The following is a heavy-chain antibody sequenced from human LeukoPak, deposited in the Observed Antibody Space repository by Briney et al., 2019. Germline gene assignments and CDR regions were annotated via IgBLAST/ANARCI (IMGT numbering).Heavy chain of an antibody. CDR2: IWYDGSNK. Sequence: GGSLGLSCAASGFTFSSYIMHWVRQAPGKGLEWVTVIWYDGSNKYYADSVKGRFTISRDNSKNTLYLQMNSLRAEDTAVYYCARDLSAGTYYSYFDYWGQGTLVTVSS. J-gene: IGHJ4*02. D-gene: IGHD3-10*01. V-gene: IGHV3-33*08. CDR1: GFTFSSYI. CDR3: ARDLSAGTYYSYFDY.